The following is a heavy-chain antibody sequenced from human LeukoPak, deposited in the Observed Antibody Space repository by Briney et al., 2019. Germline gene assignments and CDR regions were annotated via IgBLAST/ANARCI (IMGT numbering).Heavy chain of an antibody. J-gene: IGHJ5*02. CDR2: MYYSGST. CDR3: ARDSLDWFDP. V-gene: IGHV4-59*12. CDR1: GGSISSYY. Sequence: KTSETLSLTCTVSGGSISSYYWSWIRQPPGKGLEWIGYMYYSGSTNYNPSLKSRVTISVDTSKNQFSLKLSSVTAADTAVYYCARDSLDWFDPWGQGTLVTVSS.